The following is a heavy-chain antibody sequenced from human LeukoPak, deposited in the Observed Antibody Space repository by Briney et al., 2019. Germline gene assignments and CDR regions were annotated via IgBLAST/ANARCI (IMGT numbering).Heavy chain of an antibody. D-gene: IGHD3-10*01. J-gene: IGHJ4*02. V-gene: IGHV1-46*01. CDR3: AGETPYYYGSGSYYNPLTY. Sequence: GASVKVSCKASGYTFTSYYMHWVRQAPGQGLEWMGIINPSGGSTSYAQKFQGRVTMTRDTSTSTVYMELSSLRSEDTAVYYCAGETPYYYGSGSYYNPLTYWGQGTLVTVSS. CDR1: GYTFTSYY. CDR2: INPSGGST.